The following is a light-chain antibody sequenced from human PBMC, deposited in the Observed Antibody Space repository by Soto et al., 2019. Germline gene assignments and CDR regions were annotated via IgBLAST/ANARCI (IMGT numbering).Light chain of an antibody. CDR3: QQYRSLPWT. Sequence: IVLSQPPDTLSFYPGERATLSCRASQSVSSSYLAWYQQKPGQAPKLLIYRASSRATGIPDRFSGSGSGTDFTLTISRLEPEDFATYYCQQYRSLPWTFGQGTKVDIK. V-gene: IGKV3-20*01. CDR2: RAS. CDR1: QSVSSSY. J-gene: IGKJ1*01.